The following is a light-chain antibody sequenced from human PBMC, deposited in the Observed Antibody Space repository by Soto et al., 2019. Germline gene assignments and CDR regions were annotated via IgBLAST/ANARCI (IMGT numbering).Light chain of an antibody. V-gene: IGLV1-44*01. CDR3: AAWDDSLNGYV. J-gene: IGLJ1*01. Sequence: QSALTQPASASGTPGQRVTISCSGSSSNIGSKTVNWYQQLPGTAPKLLIYGSDQRPSGVPDRFSGSKSGTSASLAISGLQSEDEADYYCAAWDDSLNGYVFGTGTKVTVL. CDR1: SSNIGSKT. CDR2: GSD.